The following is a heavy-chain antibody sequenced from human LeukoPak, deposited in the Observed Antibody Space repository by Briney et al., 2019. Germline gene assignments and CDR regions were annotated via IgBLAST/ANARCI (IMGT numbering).Heavy chain of an antibody. Sequence: HPGGSLRLSCAASGFTFSSYSMNWVRQAPGKGLEWVSYISSSSSTIYYADSVKGRFTISRDNAKNSLYLQMNSLRAEDTAVYYCARTGTTVTKDFDYWGQGTLVTVSS. J-gene: IGHJ4*02. V-gene: IGHV3-48*01. CDR3: ARTGTTVTKDFDY. CDR2: ISSSSSTI. CDR1: GFTFSSYS. D-gene: IGHD4-17*01.